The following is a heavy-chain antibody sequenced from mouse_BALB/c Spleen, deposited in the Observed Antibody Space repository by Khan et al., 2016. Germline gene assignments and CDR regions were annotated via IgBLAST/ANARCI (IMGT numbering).Heavy chain of an antibody. CDR1: GYSITSDYA. V-gene: IGHV3-2*02. CDR3: AINWDEEDY. Sequence: EVQLQESGPGLVKPSQSLSLTCTVTGYSITSDYAWNWIRQFPGNKLEWMGYISYSGSTSYNPSFKSRISITRDTSKNQFFLQLNSVTTEDTATSCGAINWDEEDYWGQGTLVTVSA. J-gene: IGHJ3*01. CDR2: ISYSGST. D-gene: IGHD4-1*02.